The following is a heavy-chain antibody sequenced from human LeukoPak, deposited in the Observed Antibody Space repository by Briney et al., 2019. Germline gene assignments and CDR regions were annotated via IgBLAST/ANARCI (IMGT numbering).Heavy chain of an antibody. D-gene: IGHD4-17*01. J-gene: IGHJ4*02. CDR3: ARGRGGDYVPSRFDY. CDR1: GFTFSGYS. CDR2: ISGSGSIT. Sequence: GGSLRLSCSASGFTFSGYSMGWVRQAPGKGLQWVSSISGSGSITYYIDSVEGRFTISRDNSKNMMYLQMNSLRAEDTAVYYCARGRGGDYVPSRFDYWGQGTLVTVSS. V-gene: IGHV3-23*01.